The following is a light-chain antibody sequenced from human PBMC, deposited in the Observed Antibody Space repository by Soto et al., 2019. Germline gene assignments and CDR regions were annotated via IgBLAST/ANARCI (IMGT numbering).Light chain of an antibody. V-gene: IGKV3-11*01. CDR3: QHRSNWPT. Sequence: EIVLTQSPATMPLSPGERATLSCRASQRVSSHIAWYQHKPGQAPRLLIYDASGRATGIPARFSGSGSGTDFTLTISSLEPEDFAVYYCQHRSNWPTFCGGTKVEI. CDR2: DAS. J-gene: IGKJ4*01. CDR1: QRVSSH.